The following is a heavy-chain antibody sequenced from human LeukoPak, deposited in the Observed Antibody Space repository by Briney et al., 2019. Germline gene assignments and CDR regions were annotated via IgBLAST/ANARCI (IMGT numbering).Heavy chain of an antibody. V-gene: IGHV3-72*01. Sequence: GGSLRLSCAASGFTFSDHFMDWVRQAPGKGLEWVGRTRNKANSYTTEYAASVKGRFTISRDDSKSSLYLQMNSLRAEDTAVYYCAREQNYDSSGYDYWGQGTLVTVSS. D-gene: IGHD3-22*01. CDR3: AREQNYDSSGYDY. CDR2: TRNKANSYTT. J-gene: IGHJ4*02. CDR1: GFTFSDHF.